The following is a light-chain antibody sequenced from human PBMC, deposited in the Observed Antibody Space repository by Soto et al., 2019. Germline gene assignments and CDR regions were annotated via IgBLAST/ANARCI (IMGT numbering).Light chain of an antibody. CDR1: QSINRY. Sequence: EIVLTQSPATLSLSPGERATLACWASQSINRYLAWYQQKPGQAPRLLIYYASNRAAGIPARFSGSGSGTDFTLTISSLEPEDFAVYYCQQRSNWPPITFGQGTRLEI. J-gene: IGKJ5*01. CDR3: QQRSNWPPIT. CDR2: YAS. V-gene: IGKV3-11*01.